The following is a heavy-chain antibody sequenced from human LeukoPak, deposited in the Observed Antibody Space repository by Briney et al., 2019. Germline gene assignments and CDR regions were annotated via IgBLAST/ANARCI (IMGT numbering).Heavy chain of an antibody. J-gene: IGHJ3*02. CDR2: IYYSGTT. CDR1: GGSISNYY. V-gene: IGHV4-59*08. D-gene: IGHD4-23*01. CDR3: AYSRNRIIDTFDI. Sequence: PSETLSLTCTVYGGSISNYYWNWIRQPPGKGLEWIGYIYYSGTTKYNPSLQSRVTISVDTSKNQFSLKLTSVTAADTAVYYCAYSRNRIIDTFDIWGQGTMVTVSS.